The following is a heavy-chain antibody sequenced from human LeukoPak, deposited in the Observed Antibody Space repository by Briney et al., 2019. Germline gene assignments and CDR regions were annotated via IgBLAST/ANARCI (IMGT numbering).Heavy chain of an antibody. Sequence: PSETLSLTCGVSGGSISSYYWAWIRQAPGKGLEWIGYIYYAGSTNYNPSLKSRVTMSVDMSRNQFSLRMTSVTAADTAVYFCARTQEAGYSSGRYDSYYYYYMDVWGKGTTVTISS. CDR1: GGSISSYY. V-gene: IGHV4-59*01. D-gene: IGHD6-19*01. CDR3: ARTQEAGYSSGRYDSYYYYYMDV. J-gene: IGHJ6*03. CDR2: IYYAGST.